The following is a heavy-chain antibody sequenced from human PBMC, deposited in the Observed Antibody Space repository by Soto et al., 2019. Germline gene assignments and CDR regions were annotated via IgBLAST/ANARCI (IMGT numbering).Heavy chain of an antibody. Sequence: PWCSMGICSAASGVSVWTYDMNWVRQDPGKGLEWVSYISGGSSRIFYADSVKGRFTISRDNAKNSLYLQMNSLRDEDTGVYYCARVIYGGWSTIKDYYYYAMDVWGQGTTVTVSS. CDR3: ARVIYGGWSTIKDYYYYAMDV. CDR2: ISGGSSRI. J-gene: IGHJ6*02. CDR1: GVSVWTYD. V-gene: IGHV3-48*02. D-gene: IGHD5-12*01.